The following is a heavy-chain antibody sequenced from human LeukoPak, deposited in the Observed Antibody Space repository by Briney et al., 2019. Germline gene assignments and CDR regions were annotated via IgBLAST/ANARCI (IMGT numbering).Heavy chain of an antibody. CDR3: ARLPAGSGSLSYFDY. D-gene: IGHD3-10*01. CDR2: LYHSGST. V-gene: IGHV4-39*01. Sequence: PSETLSLTCTVSGGSVSSGSYYCSWIRQSPGKGLEWIGSLYHSGSTYYNPSLKSRVTISVDTSKNQFSLKLSSVTAADTAVYYCARLPAGSGSLSYFDYWGQGTLATVSS. J-gene: IGHJ4*02. CDR1: GGSVSSGSYY.